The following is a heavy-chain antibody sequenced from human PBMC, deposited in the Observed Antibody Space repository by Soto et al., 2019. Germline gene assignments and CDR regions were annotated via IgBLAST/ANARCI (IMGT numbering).Heavy chain of an antibody. V-gene: IGHV3-7*01. CDR1: GFTFSSYW. CDR2: IKQDGSEK. D-gene: IGHD3-10*01. Sequence: GGSLRLSCAASGFTFSSYWMSWVRQAPGKGLEWVANIKQDGSEKYYVDSVKGRFTISRDNAKNSLYLQMNSLRAEDTAVYYCARDIVPYYYGSGRTYYFDYWGQGTLVTVSS. J-gene: IGHJ4*02. CDR3: ARDIVPYYYGSGRTYYFDY.